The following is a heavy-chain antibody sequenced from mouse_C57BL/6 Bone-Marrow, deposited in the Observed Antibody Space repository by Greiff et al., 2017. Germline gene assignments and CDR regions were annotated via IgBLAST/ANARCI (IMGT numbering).Heavy chain of an antibody. CDR2: INPGSGGT. Sequence: VQLQQSGAELVRPGTSVKVSCKASGYAFTNYLIEWVKQRPGQGLEWIGVINPGSGGTNYNEKFKGKATLTADKSSSTAYMQLSSLTSEDSAVYFCATSRWLRGYFDVWGTGTTVTVSS. J-gene: IGHJ1*03. V-gene: IGHV1-54*01. CDR3: ATSRWLRGYFDV. CDR1: GYAFTNYL. D-gene: IGHD2-2*01.